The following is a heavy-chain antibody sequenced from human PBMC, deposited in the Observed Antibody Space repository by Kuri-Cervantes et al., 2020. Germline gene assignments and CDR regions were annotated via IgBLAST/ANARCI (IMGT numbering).Heavy chain of an antibody. J-gene: IGHJ3*02. V-gene: IGHV3-33*08. CDR2: IWYDGSNK. CDR1: GFTFSSYA. Sequence: GGSLRLSCAASGFTFSSYAMHWVRQAPGKGLEWVAVIWYDGSNKYYADSVKGRFTISRDNSKNTLYLQMNSLRAEDTAVYYCAREGRDSSSLWAFDIWGQGTMVTVSS. D-gene: IGHD3-22*01. CDR3: AREGRDSSSLWAFDI.